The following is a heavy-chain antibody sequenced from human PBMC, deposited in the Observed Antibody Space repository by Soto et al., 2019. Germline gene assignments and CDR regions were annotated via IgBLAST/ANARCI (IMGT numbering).Heavy chain of an antibody. CDR2: IYYSGST. V-gene: IGHV4-61*01. D-gene: IGHD6-13*01. J-gene: IGHJ6*02. CDR1: GGSVSSGSYY. CDR3: ARAAAALYYYYGMDV. Sequence: PSETLSLTCTVSGGSVSSGSYYWSWIRQPPGKGLEWIGYIYYSGSTNYNPSLKSRVTISVDTSKNQFSLKLSSVTAADTAVYYCARAAAALYYYYGMDVWGQGTTVTVSS.